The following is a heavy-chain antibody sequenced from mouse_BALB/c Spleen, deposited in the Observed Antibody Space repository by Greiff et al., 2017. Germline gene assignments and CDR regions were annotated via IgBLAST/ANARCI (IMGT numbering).Heavy chain of an antibody. CDR2: IWAGGST. CDR1: GFSLTSYG. Sequence: VMLVESGPGLVAPSQSLSITCTVSGFSLTSYGVHWVRQPPGKGLEWLGVIWAGGSTNYNSALMSRLSISKDNSKSQVFLKMNSLQTDDTAMYYCARVVGGSSPFAYWGQGTLVTVSA. CDR3: ARVVGGSSPFAY. D-gene: IGHD6-1*01. J-gene: IGHJ3*01. V-gene: IGHV2-9*02.